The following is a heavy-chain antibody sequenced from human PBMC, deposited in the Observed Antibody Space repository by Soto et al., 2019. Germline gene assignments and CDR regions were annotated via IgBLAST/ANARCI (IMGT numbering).Heavy chain of an antibody. V-gene: IGHV3-11*01. CDR1: GFTFSDYY. CDR2: ISSSGSTI. Sequence: GGSLRLSCAASGFTFSDYYMRWIRQAPGKGLEWVLYISSSGSTIYYADSVKGRFTISRDNAKNSLYLQMNSLRAEDTAVYYCARDWRTDSSETDAFDIWGQGTMVTVSS. CDR3: ARDWRTDSSETDAFDI. D-gene: IGHD3-22*01. J-gene: IGHJ3*02.